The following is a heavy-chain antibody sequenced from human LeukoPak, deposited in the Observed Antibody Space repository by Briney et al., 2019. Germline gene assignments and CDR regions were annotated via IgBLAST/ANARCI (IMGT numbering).Heavy chain of an antibody. D-gene: IGHD4/OR15-4a*01. J-gene: IGHJ6*02. V-gene: IGHV4-59*01. CDR2: IYYSGST. CDR1: GGAISSYY. Sequence: PSETLSLTCTVSGGAISSYYWSWLRQPPGKGLEWIGYIYYSGSTNYNPSLKSRVTISVDTSKNQFSLKLSSVTAADTAVYYCARDRLYGAYYYGMDVWGQGTTVTVSS. CDR3: ARDRLYGAYYYGMDV.